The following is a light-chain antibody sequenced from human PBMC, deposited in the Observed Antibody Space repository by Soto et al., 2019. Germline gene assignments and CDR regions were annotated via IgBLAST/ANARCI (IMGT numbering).Light chain of an antibody. J-gene: IGKJ2*01. CDR3: HQYNTFPPYT. CDR1: QSVTDW. CDR2: KAS. V-gene: IGKV1-5*03. Sequence: DIQMTQSPSTLSASVGDRVTLTCRASQSVTDWLAWYQQKPGEAPKVLSYKASNLESGGPSRFSGSGFGTEFTLTISSLQPDDSAVYYCHQYNTFPPYTFGQGTKLEI.